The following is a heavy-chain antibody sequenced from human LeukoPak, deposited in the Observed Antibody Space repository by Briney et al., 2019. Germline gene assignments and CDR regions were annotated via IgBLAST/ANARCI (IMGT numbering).Heavy chain of an antibody. J-gene: IGHJ6*02. CDR3: ARELSRDGYGEGGAYYYYGMDV. CDR1: GFTFSDYY. CDR2: ISSSGSTI. Sequence: GGSLRLSCAASGFTFSDYYMSWIRQAPGKGLGWVSYISSSGSTIYYADSVKGRFTISRENAKNSLYLQMNSLRAEDTAVYYCARELSRDGYGEGGAYYYYGMDVWGQGTTVTVSS. V-gene: IGHV3-11*01. D-gene: IGHD5-24*01.